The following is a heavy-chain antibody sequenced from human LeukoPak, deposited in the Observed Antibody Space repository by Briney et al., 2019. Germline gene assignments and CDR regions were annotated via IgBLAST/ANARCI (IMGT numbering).Heavy chain of an antibody. CDR1: GFTFSSYS. V-gene: IGHV3-30*02. CDR3: TTPTGPAVIIDY. D-gene: IGHD2-2*01. J-gene: IGHJ4*02. CDR2: IRKEGTNK. Sequence: AGGSLRLSCAASGFTFSSYSMNWVRQAPGKGLEWVAFIRKEGTNKYYSDSVKGRFTISRDNSKNTLYLEMNSLRAEDTAVYYCTTPTGPAVIIDYWGPGTLVTVSS.